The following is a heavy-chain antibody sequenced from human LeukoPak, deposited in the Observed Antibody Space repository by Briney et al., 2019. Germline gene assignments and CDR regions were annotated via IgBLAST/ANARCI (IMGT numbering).Heavy chain of an antibody. CDR1: GFTFSNYA. J-gene: IGHJ4*02. D-gene: IGHD6-13*01. CDR3: AKDYGPKQLVFFDS. CDR2: ISENGGTT. V-gene: IGHV3-23*01. Sequence: GGSLRLSCAASGFTFSNYALSWVRRAPGKGLGWVSGISENGGTTFYADSVKGRFTITRDNSKNTLYVQMNGLRGEDTAVYYCAKDYGPKQLVFFDSWGQGTLVTVSS.